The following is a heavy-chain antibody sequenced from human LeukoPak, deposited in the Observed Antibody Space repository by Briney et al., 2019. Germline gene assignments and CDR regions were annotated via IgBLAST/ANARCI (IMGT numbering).Heavy chain of an antibody. CDR2: ISPSSIYI. V-gene: IGHV3-21*06. J-gene: IGHJ3*02. Sequence: GGSLRLSCVASGFTFSTYSMNWVRQAPGKGLEWVSSISPSSIYIYYADSMRGRFTTSRGNAKNSLCLQMNSLRAEDTAVYYCARAVAGPGMRAFDIWGQGTMVTVSS. CDR3: ARAVAGPGMRAFDI. D-gene: IGHD6-19*01. CDR1: GFTFSTYS.